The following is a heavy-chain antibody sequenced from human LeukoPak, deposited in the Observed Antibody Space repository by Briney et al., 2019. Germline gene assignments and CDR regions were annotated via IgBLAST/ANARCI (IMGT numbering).Heavy chain of an antibody. CDR3: AREEAVGAKFRHAFDI. CDR2: INPSGGST. J-gene: IGHJ3*02. V-gene: IGHV1-46*01. CDR1: VYTFTSYY. Sequence: ASVKVSCKASVYTFTSYYMHWVRQAPGQGLEWMGIINPSGGSTSYAQKFQGRVTMTRDTSASTVYMELSSLRSEDTAVYYCAREEAVGAKFRHAFDIWGQGTTVTVSS. D-gene: IGHD1-26*01.